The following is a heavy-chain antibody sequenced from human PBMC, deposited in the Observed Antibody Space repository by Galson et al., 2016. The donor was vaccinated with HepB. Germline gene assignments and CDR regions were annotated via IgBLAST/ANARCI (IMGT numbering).Heavy chain of an antibody. D-gene: IGHD4-23*01. CDR3: AIHRDGGNSYCMDV. CDR2: GNT. J-gene: IGHJ6*02. V-gene: IGHV4-39*01. Sequence: GNTYYNPSLKSRVTISGDTSKNQFSLKLSSVTAADTAVYYCAIHRDGGNSYCMDVWGQGTTVTVSS.